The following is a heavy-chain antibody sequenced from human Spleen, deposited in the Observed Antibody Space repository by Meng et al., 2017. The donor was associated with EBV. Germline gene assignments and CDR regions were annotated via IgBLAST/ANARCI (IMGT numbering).Heavy chain of an antibody. J-gene: IGHJ4*02. D-gene: IGHD3-16*02. CDR1: GDSISSSRYY. CDR3: ATYRHDYIWGTYRYFDY. CDR2: IYYSGST. Sequence: LQTQSPGLGRGTPSESPSLPVASSGDSISSSRYYWAWIRQPPGKGLEWIASIYYSGSTYYSPSLKSRVTISVDTSKNQFSLKLTSVTAADTAVYCCATYRHDYIWGTYRYFDYWGQGTLVTVSS. V-gene: IGHV4-39*05.